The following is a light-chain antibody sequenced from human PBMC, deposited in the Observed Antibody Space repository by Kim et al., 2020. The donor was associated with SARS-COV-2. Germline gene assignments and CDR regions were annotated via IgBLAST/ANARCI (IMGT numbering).Light chain of an antibody. CDR2: VAS. J-gene: IGKJ2*01. CDR1: QSIVNW. Sequence: SASVRDRVTIACRASQSIVNWLAWYQQKPGKAPKLLIYVASTLQSGVPSRFSGSGSETEFSLTISSLQPDDCATYYCQQYKSSPYTFGQGTKLEI. CDR3: QQYKSSPYT. V-gene: IGKV1-5*03.